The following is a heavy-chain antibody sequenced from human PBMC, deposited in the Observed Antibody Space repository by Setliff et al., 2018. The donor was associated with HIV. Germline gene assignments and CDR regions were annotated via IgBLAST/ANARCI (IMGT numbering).Heavy chain of an antibody. Sequence: ASETLSLTCTVFGGSISSSSYYWGWIRQPPGKGLEWIGSIYFSGRTYYNPSLKSRVTMSVDTSKHQFSLNLNSVTAADTAVNFCATSEWELIDFDYWGQGTLVTVSS. D-gene: IGHD1-26*01. CDR1: GGSISSSSYY. J-gene: IGHJ4*02. V-gene: IGHV4-39*01. CDR3: ATSEWELIDFDY. CDR2: IYFSGRT.